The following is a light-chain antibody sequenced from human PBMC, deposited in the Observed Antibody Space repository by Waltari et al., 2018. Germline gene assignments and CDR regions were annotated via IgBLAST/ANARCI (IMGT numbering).Light chain of an antibody. CDR3: QQYNNWPGT. V-gene: IGKV3-15*01. J-gene: IGKJ1*01. CDR2: GAS. Sequence: ETVMTQSPATLSVSPGERATLSCRASQSVSGGLAWYQQKPGQAPRLLIYGASTRATGIPARFSGSGSGTEFTLTISSLQSEDFAVYYCQQYNNWPGTFGQGTKVEIK. CDR1: QSVSGG.